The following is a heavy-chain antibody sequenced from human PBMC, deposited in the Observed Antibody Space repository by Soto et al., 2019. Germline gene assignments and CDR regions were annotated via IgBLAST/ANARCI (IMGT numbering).Heavy chain of an antibody. D-gene: IGHD6-6*01. CDR2: ISAYNGNT. Sequence: ASVKVSCKASGYTFTSYGISWVRQAPGQGLEWMGWISAYNGNTNYAQKLQGRVTMTTDTSTSTAYMELRSLRSDDTAVYYCARDPPNPYSSSPGSYWGQGTLVTVSS. J-gene: IGHJ4*02. V-gene: IGHV1-18*01. CDR3: ARDPPNPYSSSPGSY. CDR1: GYTFTSYG.